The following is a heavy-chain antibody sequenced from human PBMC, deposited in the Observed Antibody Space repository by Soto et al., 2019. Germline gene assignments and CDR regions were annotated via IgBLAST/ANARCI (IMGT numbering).Heavy chain of an antibody. D-gene: IGHD3-9*01. CDR2: IYYRGNA. Sequence: PSETLSLTCSVSDDSINSDKYYWGWIRQPPGKGLEWIGGIYYRGNAYYNPSLQTRVTISLDKSRSQFSLKLNSMTAADSALFFCARLEGLATISYYFDFWGPGALVTVSS. V-gene: IGHV4-39*01. J-gene: IGHJ4*02. CDR1: DDSINSDKYY. CDR3: ARLEGLATISYYFDF.